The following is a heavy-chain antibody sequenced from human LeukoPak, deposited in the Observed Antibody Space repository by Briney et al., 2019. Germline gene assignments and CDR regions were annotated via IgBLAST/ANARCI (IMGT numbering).Heavy chain of an antibody. D-gene: IGHD3-22*01. V-gene: IGHV1-69*01. CDR1: GGTFSSYA. CDR3: ARDRYYYDSRPSEVYYYYGMDV. Sequence: ASVKVSCKASGGTFSSYAISWVRRAPGQGLEWMGGIIPIFGTANYAQKFQGRATITADESTSTAYMELSSLRSEDTAVYYCARDRYYYDSRPSEVYYYYGMDVWGQGTTVTVSS. J-gene: IGHJ6*02. CDR2: IIPIFGTA.